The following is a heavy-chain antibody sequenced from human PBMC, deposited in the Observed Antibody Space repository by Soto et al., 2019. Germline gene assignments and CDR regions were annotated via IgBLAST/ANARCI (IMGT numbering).Heavy chain of an antibody. D-gene: IGHD6-19*01. CDR3: ASFQGAVAGWLNFDY. J-gene: IGHJ4*02. CDR2: IYPGDSDT. V-gene: IGHV5-51*01. Sequence: PGESLKISCKGSGYSFTSYWIGWVRQMPGKGLEWMGIIYPGDSDTRYSPSFQGQVTISADKSISTAYLQWSSLKASDTAMYYCASFQGAVAGWLNFDYWGQGTLVTVSS. CDR1: GYSFTSYW.